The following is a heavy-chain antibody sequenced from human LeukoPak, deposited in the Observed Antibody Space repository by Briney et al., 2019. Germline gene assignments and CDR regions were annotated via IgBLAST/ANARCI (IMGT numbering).Heavy chain of an antibody. CDR1: GFTFSSYS. CDR3: TRHESYDFWSEDYFDY. Sequence: PGGSLRLSCAASGFTFSSYSMNWVRQAPGKGLEWVSSISSSSSYIYYADSVKGRFTISRDNAKNSLYLQMNSLKTEDTAVYYCTRHESYDFWSEDYFDYWGQGTLVTVSS. D-gene: IGHD3-3*01. CDR2: ISSSSSYI. V-gene: IGHV3-21*04. J-gene: IGHJ4*02.